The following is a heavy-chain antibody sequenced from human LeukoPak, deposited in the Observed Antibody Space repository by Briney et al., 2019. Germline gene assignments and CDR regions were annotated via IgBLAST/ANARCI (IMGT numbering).Heavy chain of an antibody. J-gene: IGHJ4*02. CDR2: ISAYNGNT. CDR1: GYTFTSYG. Sequence: ASVTVSCTASGYTFTSYGISWVRQAPGQGLEWMGWISAYNGNTNYAQKLQGRVTMTTDTSTSTAYMELRSLRSDDTAVYYCARVRLAFVVNWDFDYWGQGTLVTVSS. V-gene: IGHV1-18*01. D-gene: IGHD2-21*01. CDR3: ARVRLAFVVNWDFDY.